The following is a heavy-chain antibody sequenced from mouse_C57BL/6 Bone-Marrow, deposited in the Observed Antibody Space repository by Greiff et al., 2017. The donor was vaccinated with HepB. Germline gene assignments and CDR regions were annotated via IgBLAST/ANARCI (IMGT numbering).Heavy chain of an antibody. CDR2: ISDGGSYT. CDR1: GFTFSSYA. Sequence: EVQLVESGGGLVKPGGSLKLSCAASGFTFSSYAMSWVRQTPEKRLEWVATISDGGSYTYYPDNVKGRCTISRDNAKNNLYLQMSHLKSEDTAMYYCARGYYDGYYPFAYWGQGTLVTVSA. D-gene: IGHD2-3*01. CDR3: ARGYYDGYYPFAY. V-gene: IGHV5-4*01. J-gene: IGHJ3*01.